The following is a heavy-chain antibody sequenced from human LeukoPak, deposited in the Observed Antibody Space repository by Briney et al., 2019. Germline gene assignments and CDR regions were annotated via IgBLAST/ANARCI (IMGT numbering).Heavy chain of an antibody. Sequence: PGESLRLSCAASGFTFSPYWMLWFRQVPGKGLEFVSRIDAGGTGTIYADSVRGRFTMSRDNAQSTLYLQMNSLRADDTAVYYCVRDSGSGVDYWGQGTLVTVSS. J-gene: IGHJ4*02. D-gene: IGHD3-10*01. V-gene: IGHV3-74*01. CDR1: GFTFSPYW. CDR3: VRDSGSGVDY. CDR2: IDAGGTGT.